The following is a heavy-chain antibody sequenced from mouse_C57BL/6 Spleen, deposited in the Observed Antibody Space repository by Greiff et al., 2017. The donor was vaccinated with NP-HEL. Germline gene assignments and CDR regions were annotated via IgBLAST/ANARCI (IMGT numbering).Heavy chain of an antibody. CDR3: ARWGWEDAMDY. D-gene: IGHD3-3*01. Sequence: VLLKQPGTELVKPGASVKLSCKASGYTFTSYWMHWVKQRPGQGLEWIGNINPSNGGTNYNEQFKSKATLTVDKSSSTAYMQLSSLTSEDSAVYYCARWGWEDAMDYWGQGTSVTVSS. CDR1: GYTFTSYW. J-gene: IGHJ4*01. CDR2: INPSNGGT. V-gene: IGHV1-53*01.